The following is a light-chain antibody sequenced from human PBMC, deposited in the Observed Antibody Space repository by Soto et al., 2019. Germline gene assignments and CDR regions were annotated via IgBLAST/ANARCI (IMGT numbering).Light chain of an antibody. CDR1: QTISTN. CDR3: QQRSNSYT. CDR2: GAS. J-gene: IGKJ2*01. Sequence: EVVMTQSPATLSVSPGERATLSCRASQTISTNLAWYQQKPGQAPRLLIYGASTRATDIPARFSGSGSGTEFTLTISSLQSEDVAVYYCQQRSNSYTFGQGTKLEIK. V-gene: IGKV3-15*01.